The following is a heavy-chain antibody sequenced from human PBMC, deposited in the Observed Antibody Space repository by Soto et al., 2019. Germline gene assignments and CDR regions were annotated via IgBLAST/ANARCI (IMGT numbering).Heavy chain of an antibody. Sequence: QVQLVQSGAEVKKPGASVTVSCKTSGYTFSNYGINWVRQAPGQGLEWMGWISVYNGNTNYAQTVQGRVTMTTDTSAGTVYMALRSLKSDDTAIYYCSRFIMVGGWFDPNYYHGMDVWGQGTTVTVSS. D-gene: IGHD6-19*01. J-gene: IGHJ6*02. CDR3: SRFIMVGGWFDPNYYHGMDV. CDR2: ISVYNGNT. CDR1: GYTFSNYG. V-gene: IGHV1-18*01.